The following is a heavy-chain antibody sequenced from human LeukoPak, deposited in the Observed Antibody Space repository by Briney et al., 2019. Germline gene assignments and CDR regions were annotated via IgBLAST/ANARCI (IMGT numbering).Heavy chain of an antibody. Sequence: PGRSLRLSCAPSGFTFDDYAMHGVRQAPGKGLEWVSGISWNSGSIGYADSVKGRFTISRDNAKNSLYLQMNSLRAEDTALYYCASIALSGSSSDYWGQGTLVTVSS. CDR1: GFTFDDYA. CDR2: ISWNSGSI. V-gene: IGHV3-9*01. CDR3: ASIALSGSSSDY. J-gene: IGHJ4*02. D-gene: IGHD6-19*01.